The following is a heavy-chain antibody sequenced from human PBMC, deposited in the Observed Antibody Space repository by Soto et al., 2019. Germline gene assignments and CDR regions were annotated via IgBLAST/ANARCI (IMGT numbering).Heavy chain of an antibody. Sequence: SETLSLTCAVYGGSFSGYYWSWIRQPPGKGLEWIGEINHSGSTNYNPSLKSRVTISVDTSKNQFSLKLSSVTAADTAVYYCARVACSGGSCYSSEDYYYYYGMDVWGQGTTVTVSS. CDR2: INHSGST. V-gene: IGHV4-34*01. D-gene: IGHD2-15*01. CDR1: GGSFSGYY. CDR3: ARVACSGGSCYSSEDYYYYYGMDV. J-gene: IGHJ6*02.